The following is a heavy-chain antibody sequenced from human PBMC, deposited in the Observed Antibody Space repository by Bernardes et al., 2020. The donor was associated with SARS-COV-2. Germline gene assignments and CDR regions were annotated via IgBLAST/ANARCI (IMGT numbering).Heavy chain of an antibody. CDR3: ARVYGSGSYYYYFDY. CDR1: GGSISRSTFH. Sequence: SETLYLTCTVSGGSISRSTFHWGWIRQPPGKGLEWIGSTYSSGNTHYNQSLKSRVTISVNTSKNQFSLNLSSVTAADTAVYYCARVYGSGSYYYYFDYWGQGTLVTVSS. V-gene: IGHV4-39*01. D-gene: IGHD3-10*01. J-gene: IGHJ4*02. CDR2: TYSSGNT.